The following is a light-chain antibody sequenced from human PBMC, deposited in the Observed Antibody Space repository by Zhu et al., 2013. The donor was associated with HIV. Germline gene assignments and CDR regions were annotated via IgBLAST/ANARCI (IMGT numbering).Light chain of an antibody. J-gene: IGLJ3*02. CDR3: SSYAGSRTLV. CDR2: EVN. CDR1: SNNVGASNY. Sequence: QSALTQPASVSGSPGQAITISCTGTSNNVGASNYVSWYQQHPGKVPKLIIFEVNKRPSGVSDRFSASKSGNAASLTISGLQAEDEADYYCSSYAGSRTLVFGGGTKLTVL. V-gene: IGLV2-23*02.